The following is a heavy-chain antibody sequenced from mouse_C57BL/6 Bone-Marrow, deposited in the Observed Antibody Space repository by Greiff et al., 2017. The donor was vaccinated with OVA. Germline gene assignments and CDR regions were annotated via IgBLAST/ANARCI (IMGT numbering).Heavy chain of an antibody. Sequence: EVQVVESGGDLVKPGGSLKLSCAASGFTFSSYGMSWVRQTPDKRLEWVATISSGGSYTYYPDSVKGRFTISRDNAKNTLYLQMSSLKSEDTAMYYCAVLGRDYAMDYWGQGTSVTVSS. CDR3: AVLGRDYAMDY. J-gene: IGHJ4*01. CDR2: ISSGGSYT. CDR1: GFTFSSYG. V-gene: IGHV5-6*01. D-gene: IGHD4-1*01.